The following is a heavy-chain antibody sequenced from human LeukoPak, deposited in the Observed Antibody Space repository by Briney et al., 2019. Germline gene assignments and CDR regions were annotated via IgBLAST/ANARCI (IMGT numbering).Heavy chain of an antibody. D-gene: IGHD6-19*01. CDR1: GYTFTSYY. CDR2: INTSGGST. V-gene: IGHV1-46*01. Sequence: GASVKVSCKASGYTFTSYYMHWVRQAHGQGLEWMGMINTSGGSTSYAQKFQGRVTMTIDTSTSTVYMELSILRSEDTAVYYGARIWRCVAGKDYWGQGTLVTVSS. J-gene: IGHJ4*02. CDR3: ARIWRCVAGKDY.